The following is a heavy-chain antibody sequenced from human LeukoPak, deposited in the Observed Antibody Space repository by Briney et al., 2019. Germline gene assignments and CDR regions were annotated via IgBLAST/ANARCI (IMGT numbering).Heavy chain of an antibody. D-gene: IGHD1-26*01. CDR1: GFIFSSSA. CDR3: AKGSGSYHDAFDI. J-gene: IGHJ3*02. Sequence: GGSLRLSCAASGFIFSSSAMSWVRQAPGKGLEWVSGISGSGGRTNYADSVKGRFTISRDNSKKTLYLQMHSLRADDTALYCCAKGSGSYHDAFDIWGQGTVVTVSS. V-gene: IGHV3-23*01. CDR2: ISGSGGRT.